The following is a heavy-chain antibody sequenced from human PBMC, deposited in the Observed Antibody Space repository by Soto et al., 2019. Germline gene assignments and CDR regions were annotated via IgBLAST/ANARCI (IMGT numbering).Heavy chain of an antibody. V-gene: IGHV3-9*01. CDR3: TKEGWAYSSN. J-gene: IGHJ4*02. Sequence: EVQLVESGGGLVQPGRSLRLSCAASGFTFDDYAMYWVRQAPGKGLEWVSGISSNSGSIDYADSVKGRFTISRDNAKNSLYLQMNSLRAEDTALYYCTKEGWAYSSNWGQGTLVTVSS. D-gene: IGHD6-13*01. CDR2: ISSNSGSI. CDR1: GFTFDDYA.